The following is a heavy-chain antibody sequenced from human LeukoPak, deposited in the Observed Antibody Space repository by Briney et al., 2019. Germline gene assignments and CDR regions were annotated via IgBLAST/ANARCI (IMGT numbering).Heavy chain of an antibody. CDR1: GGTFSSYA. CDR3: AITQYCYGSVVLRWFDP. V-gene: IGHV1-69*13. CDR2: IIPIFGTA. J-gene: IGHJ5*02. D-gene: IGHD3-10*01. Sequence: ASVKVSCKASGGTFSSYAISWVRQAPGQGLEWMGGIIPIFGTANYAQKFQGRVTITADESTSTAYMELSSLRSEDTAVYYCAITQYCYGSVVLRWFDPWGQGTLVTVSS.